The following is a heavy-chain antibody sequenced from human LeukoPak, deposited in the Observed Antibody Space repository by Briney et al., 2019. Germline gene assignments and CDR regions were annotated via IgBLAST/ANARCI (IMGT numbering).Heavy chain of an antibody. J-gene: IGHJ3*02. CDR2: INPSGGST. D-gene: IGHD3-3*01. CDR3: TRGYYDFWSGPPQRYRNGAFDI. CDR1: GYTFTSYY. V-gene: IGHV1-46*03. Sequence: GASVKVSCKASGYTFTSYYMHWVRQAPGQGLEWMGIINPSGGSTSYAQKFQGRVTMTRDMSTSTVYMELSSLRSEDTAVYYCTRGYYDFWSGPPQRYRNGAFDIWGQGTMVTVSS.